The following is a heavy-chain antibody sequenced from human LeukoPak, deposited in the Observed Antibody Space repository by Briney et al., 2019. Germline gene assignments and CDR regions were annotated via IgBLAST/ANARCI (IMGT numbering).Heavy chain of an antibody. CDR2: IWFDGSNT. D-gene: IGHD2-2*01. CDR1: RFTFSSYG. CDR3: ARERDCSSTGCYLSGMDV. J-gene: IGHJ6*02. Sequence: GGSLRLSCAASRFTFSSYGMHWVRQAPGKGLEWVAVIWFDGSNTYYADSVKGRFTISRDNSKNTLYLQMNSLRAEDTAVYYCARERDCSSTGCYLSGMDVWGQGTTVTVSS. V-gene: IGHV3-33*01.